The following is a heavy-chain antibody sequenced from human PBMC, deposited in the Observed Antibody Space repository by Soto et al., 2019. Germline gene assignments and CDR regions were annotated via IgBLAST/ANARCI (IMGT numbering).Heavy chain of an antibody. J-gene: IGHJ4*02. CDR3: ARQDGSGPFDY. CDR2: IYPGDSDI. V-gene: IGHV5-51*01. CDR1: GYSFTSYW. Sequence: PGESLKISCQGSGYSFTSYWIAWVRQVPGKGLEWMGNIYPGDSDIKYSPSLDGQVTISADKSSSTAFLEWRSLRASDSATYYCARQDGSGPFDYWGQGTRVTVS. D-gene: IGHD3-10*01.